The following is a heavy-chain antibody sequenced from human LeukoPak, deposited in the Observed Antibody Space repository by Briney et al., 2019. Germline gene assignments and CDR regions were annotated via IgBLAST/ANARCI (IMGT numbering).Heavy chain of an antibody. D-gene: IGHD1-1*01. V-gene: IGHV4-38-2*01. CDR3: ARNVTAGFFDY. Sequence: SETLSLTCDVSGSSITSDYFWGWIRQPPGRGLEWIATIYYSWGMYFNPSLKSRVTISLDPSKNQYSLKMTSLAAADTAIYYCARNVTAGFFDYWAQGILVTFSS. CDR1: GSSITSDYF. CDR2: IYYSWGM. J-gene: IGHJ4*02.